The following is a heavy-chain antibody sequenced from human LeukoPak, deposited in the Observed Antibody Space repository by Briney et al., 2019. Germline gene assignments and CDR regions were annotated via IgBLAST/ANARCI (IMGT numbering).Heavy chain of an antibody. J-gene: IGHJ4*02. CDR3: ARDSHSYGYLDY. D-gene: IGHD5-18*01. Sequence: GGSLRLSCAASGFTSSSYSMNWVRQAPGKGLEWVSSISSSSSYRYYADSVKGRFTISRDNAKNSLYLQMNSLRAEDTAVYYCARDSHSYGYLDYWGQGTLVTVSS. CDR1: GFTSSSYS. CDR2: ISSSSSYR. V-gene: IGHV3-21*01.